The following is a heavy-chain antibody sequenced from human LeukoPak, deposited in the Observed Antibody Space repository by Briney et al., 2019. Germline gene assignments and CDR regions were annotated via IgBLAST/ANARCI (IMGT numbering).Heavy chain of an antibody. J-gene: IGHJ4*02. D-gene: IGHD6-13*01. CDR3: AKDRIAAAGTVPGY. Sequence: PGGSLRLSCAASGFTFSSYGMHWVRQAPGKGLEWVAVISYDGSNIYYADSVKGRFTISRDNSKNTLYLQMNSLRAEDTAVYYCAKDRIAAAGTVPGYWGQGTLVTVSS. CDR2: ISYDGSNI. CDR1: GFTFSSYG. V-gene: IGHV3-30*18.